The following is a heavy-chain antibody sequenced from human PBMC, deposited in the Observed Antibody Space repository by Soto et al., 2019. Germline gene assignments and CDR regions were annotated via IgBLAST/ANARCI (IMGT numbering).Heavy chain of an antibody. D-gene: IGHD6-13*01. J-gene: IGHJ4*02. CDR2: ISSSSSYI. CDR3: ARDSRSPHPPFDY. V-gene: IGHV3-21*01. Sequence: GGSLRLSCAASGFTFSSYSMNWVRQAPGKGLEWVSSISSSSSYIYYADSVKGRFTISRDNAKNSLYLQMNSLRAEDTAVYYCARDSRSPHPPFDYWGQGTLVTVSS. CDR1: GFTFSSYS.